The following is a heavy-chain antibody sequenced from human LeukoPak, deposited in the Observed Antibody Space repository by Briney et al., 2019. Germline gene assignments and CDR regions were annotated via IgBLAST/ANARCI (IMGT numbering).Heavy chain of an antibody. CDR2: ITSSGDIK. V-gene: IGHV3-48*04. Sequence: GGSLRLSCAASGFTFSHFGMHWVRQAPGKGLEWVSYITSSGDIKTYADPVKGRFTMSRDDAKNSVYLQMNSLRPEDTAVYYCARDIYGDEDFDYWGQGTLVSVSS. CDR3: ARDIYGDEDFDY. J-gene: IGHJ4*02. CDR1: GFTFSHFG. D-gene: IGHD3-10*01.